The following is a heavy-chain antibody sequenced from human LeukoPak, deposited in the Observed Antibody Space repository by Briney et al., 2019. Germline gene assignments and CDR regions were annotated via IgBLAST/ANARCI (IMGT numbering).Heavy chain of an antibody. V-gene: IGHV3-21*04. Sequence: GGSLRLSCAASGFTFSSYSMNWVRQAPGKGLEWVSSISSSSSYAYYADSVKGRFTISRHNSKNTLYLQMNSLRAEDTAVYYCAGEGSIVGATTSYWGQGTLVSVSS. CDR1: GFTFSSYS. D-gene: IGHD1-26*01. CDR2: ISSSSSYA. CDR3: AGEGSIVGATTSY. J-gene: IGHJ4*02.